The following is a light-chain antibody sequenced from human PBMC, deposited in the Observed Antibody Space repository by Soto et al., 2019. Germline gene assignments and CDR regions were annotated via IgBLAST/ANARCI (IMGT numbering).Light chain of an antibody. V-gene: IGKV3-15*01. Sequence: EIVMTQSPATLSVSPGERATLSCRASQDISTNLAWYQQKPGQAPRLLIYGASTRATGIPARFSGSGSGTEFTLTMSCLQSEDFAVYYCQQYDNWLRTFGQGTKVEIK. CDR1: QDISTN. CDR3: QQYDNWLRT. CDR2: GAS. J-gene: IGKJ1*01.